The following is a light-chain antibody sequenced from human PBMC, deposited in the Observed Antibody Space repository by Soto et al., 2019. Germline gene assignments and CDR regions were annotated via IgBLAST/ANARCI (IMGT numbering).Light chain of an antibody. CDR2: GAS. CDR3: QQYGSPLT. J-gene: IGKJ4*01. CDR1: HTISSSY. V-gene: IGKV3-20*01. Sequence: EVVLTQSPGTLSLSPGERATLSCRASHTISSSYLAWYQQKPGQAPRLLIYGASSRATGIPDRFSGSGSGTDFTLTISRLEPEDFAVYYCQQYGSPLTFGGGTKVDIK.